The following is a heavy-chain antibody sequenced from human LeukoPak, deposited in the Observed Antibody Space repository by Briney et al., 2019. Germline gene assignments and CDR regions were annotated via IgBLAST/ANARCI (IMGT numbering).Heavy chain of an antibody. J-gene: IGHJ4*02. CDR1: GYSFTSYW. Sequence: GESLKISCKGSGYSFTSYWIGWVRQMPGKGLEWVGIIYPGDSDTRYSPSFQGQVTISADKSNSTAYLQWSSLKASDTAMYYCASQGAGGYCSGGSCLHFDYWGQGTLVTVSS. V-gene: IGHV5-51*01. CDR3: ASQGAGGYCSGGSCLHFDY. CDR2: IYPGDSDT. D-gene: IGHD2-15*01.